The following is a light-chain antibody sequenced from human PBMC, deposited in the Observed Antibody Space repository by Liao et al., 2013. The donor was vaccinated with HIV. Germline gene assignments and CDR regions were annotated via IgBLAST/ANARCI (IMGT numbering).Light chain of an antibody. CDR1: KLGDKY. CDR2: QDS. CDR3: QAWDSSTAV. V-gene: IGLV3-1*01. Sequence: SYELTQPPSLSVSPGQTASITCSGDKLGDKYACWYQQKPGQSPVLVIYQDSKRPSGIPERFSGSNSGNTATLTISGTQAMDEADYYCQAWDSSTAVYVGGT. J-gene: IGLJ3*02.